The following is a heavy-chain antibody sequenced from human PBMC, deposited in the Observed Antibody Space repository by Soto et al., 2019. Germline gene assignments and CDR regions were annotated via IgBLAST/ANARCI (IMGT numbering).Heavy chain of an antibody. CDR2: IFHSGNT. D-gene: IGHD6-25*01. V-gene: IGHV4-30-4*01. J-gene: IGHJ4*02. CDR3: VREGTKISPQGYITAAGRFDH. Sequence: QVQLQESGPGLVKPSQTLSLTCTVSGGSITTDDYFWSWIRQSPEGGLEGIGFIFHSGNTFNNPSLSGRASLSVDTSKNEFSLNLTSVTAADTAVYYCVREGTKISPQGYITAAGRFDHWGQGALVTVSS. CDR1: GGSITTDDYF.